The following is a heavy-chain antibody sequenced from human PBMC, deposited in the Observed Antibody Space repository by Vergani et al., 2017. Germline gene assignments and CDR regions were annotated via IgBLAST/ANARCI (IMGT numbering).Heavy chain of an antibody. CDR3: ARGRFKGQWLVLNQAGYYGMDV. V-gene: IGHV1-8*01. D-gene: IGHD6-19*01. CDR1: GYPFTSYD. J-gene: IGHJ6*02. Sequence: QVQLVQSGAEVKKPGASVKVSCKASGYPFTSYDINWVRQATGQGLEWMGWRNPNSGNTGYAQKFQGRVTMTRNTYISTAYMELSSLRSEDTAVYYCARGRFKGQWLVLNQAGYYGMDVWGQGTTVTVSS. CDR2: RNPNSGNT.